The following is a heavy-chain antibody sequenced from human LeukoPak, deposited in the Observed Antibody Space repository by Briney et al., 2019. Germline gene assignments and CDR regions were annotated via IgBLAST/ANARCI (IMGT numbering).Heavy chain of an antibody. CDR1: GGTFSSYA. Sequence: SVKVSCKASGGTFSSYAISWVRQAPGQGLEWMGRIIPILGIANYAQKFQGRVTITADKSTSTAYMELSSLRSEDTAVYYCARVAGPSSESIAVARGYFDYWGQGTLVTVSS. CDR2: IIPILGIA. V-gene: IGHV1-69*04. CDR3: ARVAGPSSESIAVARGYFDY. J-gene: IGHJ4*02. D-gene: IGHD6-19*01.